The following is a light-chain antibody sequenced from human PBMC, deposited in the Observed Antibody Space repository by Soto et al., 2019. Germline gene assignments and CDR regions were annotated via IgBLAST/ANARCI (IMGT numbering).Light chain of an antibody. CDR3: CSYAGSNTYV. CDR1: SSDVGSYNL. V-gene: IGLV2-23*02. J-gene: IGLJ1*01. Sequence: QSARTQPASVSGSPGQSITISCTGTSSDVGSYNLVSWYQQHPGKAPKVMIYEVSKWPSGVPNRFSGSKSGNTASLTISGLQAEDEADYYCCSYAGSNTYVFGTGTKVTVL. CDR2: EVS.